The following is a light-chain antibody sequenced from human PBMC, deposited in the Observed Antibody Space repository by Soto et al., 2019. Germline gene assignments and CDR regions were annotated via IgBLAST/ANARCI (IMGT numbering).Light chain of an antibody. CDR2: DAS. Sequence: DIQMTQSPSTLSASVGDRVTITCRASQSANSWLAWQQQKSGKAPQLLIYDASILEDGVPTRFSGSGSGTEFALTISSLQPDDFATYYCQQYKSFPNTFGQGTKVEIK. V-gene: IGKV1-5*01. CDR1: QSANSW. CDR3: QQYKSFPNT. J-gene: IGKJ2*01.